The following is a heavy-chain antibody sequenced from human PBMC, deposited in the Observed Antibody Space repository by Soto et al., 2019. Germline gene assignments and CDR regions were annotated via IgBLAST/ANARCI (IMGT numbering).Heavy chain of an antibody. V-gene: IGHV1-69*01. J-gene: IGHJ4*02. D-gene: IGHD3-22*01. CDR1: GGTFSSYA. CDR3: AREGASGSHIGY. Sequence: QVQLVQSGAEVKKPGSSVKVSCKASGGTFSSYAISWVRQVPGQGLEWMGGIIPIFGTANYAQKFQGRVTITADESTSTAYMELSSLRSEDPAVYYCAREGASGSHIGYWGKGNLVTVSS. CDR2: IIPIFGTA.